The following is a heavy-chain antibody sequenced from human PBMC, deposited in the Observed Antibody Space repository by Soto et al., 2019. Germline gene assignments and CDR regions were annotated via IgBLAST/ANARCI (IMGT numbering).Heavy chain of an antibody. V-gene: IGHV4-4*02. D-gene: IGHD2-21*01. CDR2: IHHTGTT. J-gene: IGHJ5*02. CDR1: GGAIDSSNW. Sequence: SETLSLTCSVLGGAIDSSNWWTWVRQFPEKGLEWIGEIHHTGTTNYNPSLKSRVTISIDKSRKQFSLKLSSVTAADTAVYYCARVGDGFNDNWFDPWGQGTLVTVSS. CDR3: ARVGDGFNDNWFDP.